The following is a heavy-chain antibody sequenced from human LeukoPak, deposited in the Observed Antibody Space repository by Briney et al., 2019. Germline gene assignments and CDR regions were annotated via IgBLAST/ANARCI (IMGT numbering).Heavy chain of an antibody. V-gene: IGHV3-20*04. Sequence: GGSLRLSCAASGFTFEDYCMSGVRQAPGKGLEWVSGNNWYGGSTGYADAVRRRFTISRDNAKNSLYLPVNSLRSEDSALFYCARDLRFLGYYMDVWGKGTTVTVSS. CDR1: GFTFEDYC. CDR3: ARDLRFLGYYMDV. CDR2: NNWYGGST. D-gene: IGHD3-3*01. J-gene: IGHJ6*03.